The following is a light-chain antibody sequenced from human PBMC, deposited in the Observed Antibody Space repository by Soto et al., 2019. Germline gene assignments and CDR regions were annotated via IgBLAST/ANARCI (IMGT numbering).Light chain of an antibody. CDR1: SANIGAGYE. V-gene: IGLV1-40*01. Sequence: QPVLTQPPSVSGAPGQRVTISCTGSSANIGAGYEVHWHQQLPGTAPKLLIYDNTNRPSGVPDRFSGSKSGTSASLAITGLQAEDEADYYCQSYDSSLSGSVVFGGGTKLTVL. CDR2: DNT. CDR3: QSYDSSLSGSVV. J-gene: IGLJ2*01.